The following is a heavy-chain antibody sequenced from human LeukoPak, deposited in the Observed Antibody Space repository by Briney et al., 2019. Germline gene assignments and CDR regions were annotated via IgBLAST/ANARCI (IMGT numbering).Heavy chain of an antibody. CDR3: ARLPYHCSSSSCNPTGPDY. Sequence: NSSETLSLTCAVSGYSISSGYYWGWIRQPPGKGLEWIGNIYHSGSTYYNPSLKSRVTISVDTSKNQLSLKLSSVTAADTAVYYCARLPYHCSSSSCNPTGPDYWGQGTLVTVSS. D-gene: IGHD2-2*01. J-gene: IGHJ4*02. CDR2: IYHSGST. CDR1: GYSISSGYY. V-gene: IGHV4-38-2*01.